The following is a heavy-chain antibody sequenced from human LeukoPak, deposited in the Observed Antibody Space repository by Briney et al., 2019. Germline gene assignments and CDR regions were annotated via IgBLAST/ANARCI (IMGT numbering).Heavy chain of an antibody. CDR2: IYPGDSDT. J-gene: IGHJ5*02. D-gene: IGHD3-10*01. Sequence: GESLKISCKGSGYSFTSYWIGWVRQMPGKGLEWMGIIYPGDSDTRYSPSFQGQVTISADKSISTAYLQWSSLKASDTAMYYCARRSEDFGSWSYSWFDPWGQGTLVTVSS. V-gene: IGHV5-51*01. CDR3: ARRSEDFGSWSYSWFDP. CDR1: GYSFTSYW.